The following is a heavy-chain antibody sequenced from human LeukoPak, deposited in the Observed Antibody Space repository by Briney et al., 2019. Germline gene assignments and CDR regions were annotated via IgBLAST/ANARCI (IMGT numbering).Heavy chain of an antibody. CDR1: GGSISSSSYY. J-gene: IGHJ3*02. CDR2: IYYSGST. V-gene: IGHV4-39*02. D-gene: IGHD2-15*01. CDR3: AREIVVVVAATPDAFDI. Sequence: PSETLSLTCTVSGGSISSSSYYWGWIRQPPGKGLEWIGSIYYSGSTYYNPSLKSRVTISVDTSKNQFSLKLSSVTAADTAVYYCAREIVVVVAATPDAFDIWGQGTMVTVSS.